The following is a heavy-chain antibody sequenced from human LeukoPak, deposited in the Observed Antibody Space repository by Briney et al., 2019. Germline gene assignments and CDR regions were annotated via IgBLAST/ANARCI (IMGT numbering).Heavy chain of an antibody. D-gene: IGHD5-18*01. Sequence: GRSLRLSCAASGFTFSSYGMHWVRQAPGKGLEWVAVIWYDGSNKYYADSVKGRFTISRDNSNNTLYLQMNSLRAEDTAVYYCARAPAMVITGYFDYWGQGTLVTVSS. V-gene: IGHV3-33*01. J-gene: IGHJ4*02. CDR3: ARAPAMVITGYFDY. CDR2: IWYDGSNK. CDR1: GFTFSSYG.